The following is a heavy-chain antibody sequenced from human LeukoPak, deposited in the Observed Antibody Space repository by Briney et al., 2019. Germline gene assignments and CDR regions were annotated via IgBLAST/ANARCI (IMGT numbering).Heavy chain of an antibody. Sequence: GGSLRLSCAASGFNFSIYAMNWVRQAPGKGLEWVSTISSSSEYIFYRDSLKGRFTVSRDNAKNSLYLQMNSLTAEDTAVYYCARDGQFDYWGQGTLVTVSS. CDR1: GFNFSIYA. V-gene: IGHV3-21*01. CDR2: ISSSSEYI. J-gene: IGHJ4*02. CDR3: ARDGQFDY.